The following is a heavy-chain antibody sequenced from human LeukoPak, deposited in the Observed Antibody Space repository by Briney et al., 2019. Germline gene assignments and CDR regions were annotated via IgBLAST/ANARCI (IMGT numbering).Heavy chain of an antibody. Sequence: SVKVSCKASGGTFSSYAISWVRQAPGQGLEWMGGIIPIFGTANYAQKFQGRVTITADESTSTAYMELSSLRSEDTAAYYCARDTVGGPHGYIGRDDAFDIWGQGTMVTVSS. CDR1: GGTFSSYA. V-gene: IGHV1-69*13. CDR3: ARDTVGGPHGYIGRDDAFDI. D-gene: IGHD1-26*01. J-gene: IGHJ3*02. CDR2: IIPIFGTA.